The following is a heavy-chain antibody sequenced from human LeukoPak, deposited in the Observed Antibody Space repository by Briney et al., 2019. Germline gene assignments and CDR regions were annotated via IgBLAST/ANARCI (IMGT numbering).Heavy chain of an antibody. CDR1: GFTFSDCY. CDR2: ISSSGSTI. Sequence: GGSLRLSCAASGFTFSDCYMSWIRPAPGKGLEWVSYISSSGSTIYYADSVKGRFTISRDNAKNSLYLQMNSLRAEDTAVYYCARGGEYSSSWYGNLNYWGQGTLVTVSS. V-gene: IGHV3-11*01. D-gene: IGHD6-13*01. J-gene: IGHJ4*02. CDR3: ARGGEYSSSWYGNLNY.